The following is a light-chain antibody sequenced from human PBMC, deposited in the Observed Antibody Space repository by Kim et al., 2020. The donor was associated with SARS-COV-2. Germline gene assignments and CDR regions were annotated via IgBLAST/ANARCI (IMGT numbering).Light chain of an antibody. CDR3: QQYDTFPII. CDR1: QDIANY. J-gene: IGKJ5*01. CDR2: AAS. V-gene: IGKV1-16*01. Sequence: DIQMTQSPSSLSASVGDTVTITCRASQDIANYLAWHQQKPGKAPKSLMYAASTLENGVPSRFSGSGSGTDFTLTINSVQPEDFATYYCQQYDTFPIIFGQGTRLGLN.